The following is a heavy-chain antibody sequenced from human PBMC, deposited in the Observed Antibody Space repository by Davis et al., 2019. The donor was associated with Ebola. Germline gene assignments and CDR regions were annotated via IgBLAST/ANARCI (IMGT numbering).Heavy chain of an antibody. CDR1: GYTFTSYW. J-gene: IGHJ4*02. V-gene: IGHV5-51*01. Sequence: GESLKISCQVSGYTFTSYWIGWVRQMPGKGLEWMGFIYPGDSDTRYSPSFQGQVTISADNSISTAYLQWSSLKAPDTAIYYCARHGSVLVPAIYWGQGTLVTVSS. D-gene: IGHD2-2*01. CDR2: IYPGDSDT. CDR3: ARHGSVLVPAIY.